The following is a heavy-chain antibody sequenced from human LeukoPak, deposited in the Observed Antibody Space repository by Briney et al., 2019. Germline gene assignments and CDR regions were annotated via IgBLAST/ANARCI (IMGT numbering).Heavy chain of an antibody. CDR1: GFTFSSYA. V-gene: IGHV3-23*01. J-gene: IGHJ4*02. CDR2: ISGSGGST. Sequence: PGGSLRLSCAASGFTFSSYAMSWVRQAPGRGLKWVSAISGSGGSTYYADSVKGRFTISRDNSNNTLYLQMNSLRAEDTAVYYCAKDRAGGYDSSIFDYWGQGTLVTVSS. D-gene: IGHD3-22*01. CDR3: AKDRAGGYDSSIFDY.